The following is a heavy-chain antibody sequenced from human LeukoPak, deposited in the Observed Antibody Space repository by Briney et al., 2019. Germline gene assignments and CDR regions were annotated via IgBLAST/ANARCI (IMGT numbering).Heavy chain of an antibody. CDR2: IIPIFGIA. CDR3: ARDAVNDYGDPNWFDP. V-gene: IGHV1-69*13. Sequence: SVKVSCKASGGTFSSYAISWVRQAPGQGLEWMGGIIPIFGIANYAQKFQGRVTITADESTSTAYMELSSLRSEDTAVYYCARDAVNDYGDPNWFDPWGQGTLVTVSS. CDR1: GGTFSSYA. D-gene: IGHD4-17*01. J-gene: IGHJ5*02.